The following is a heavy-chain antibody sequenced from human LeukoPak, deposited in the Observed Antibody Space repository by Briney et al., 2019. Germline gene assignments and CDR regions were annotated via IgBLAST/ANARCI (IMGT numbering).Heavy chain of an antibody. V-gene: IGHV3-48*04. D-gene: IGHD2-2*01. CDR3: ARARIIPGDTSQENWFDP. J-gene: IGHJ5*02. CDR2: ITSASSAI. Sequence: GGSLRLSCAASGFPFSTYNMNWVRQAPGKGLEWVSYITSASSAIYYADSVKGRFTISRDNAKNSLYLQMDSLRAEDTAVYYCARARIIPGDTSQENWFDPWGQGTLVTVSS. CDR1: GFPFSTYN.